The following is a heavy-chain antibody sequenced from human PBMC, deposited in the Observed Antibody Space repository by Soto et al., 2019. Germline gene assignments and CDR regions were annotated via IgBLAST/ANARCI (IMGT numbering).Heavy chain of an antibody. CDR3: AKESVVVITDY. CDR1: GFTFSSYG. Sequence: QVQLVESGGGVVQPGRSLRLSCAASGFTFSSYGMHWVRQAPGKGLEWVAVISYDGSNKYYADSVKGRFTISRDNSKNTLYLQMNRLRAEDTAVYYCAKESVVVITDYWGQGTQVTVSS. J-gene: IGHJ4*02. V-gene: IGHV3-30*18. D-gene: IGHD3-22*01. CDR2: ISYDGSNK.